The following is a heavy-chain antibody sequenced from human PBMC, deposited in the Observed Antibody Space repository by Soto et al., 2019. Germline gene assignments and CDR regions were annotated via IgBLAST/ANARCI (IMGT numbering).Heavy chain of an antibody. CDR1: GYTFTSYG. D-gene: IGHD3-3*01. V-gene: IGHV1-18*01. J-gene: IGHJ3*02. CDR2: SSAYNGKT. Sequence: QVQLEQSGAEVKKPGASVKVSCKASGYTFTSYGISWVRQAPGQGLEWLGWSSAYNGKTNYAQKLQGRVTMTTDTSTSRAYMELRSMRSDDTAVYCCARLTMAQDAVDMWGQGKIVTVPS. CDR3: ARLTMAQDAVDM.